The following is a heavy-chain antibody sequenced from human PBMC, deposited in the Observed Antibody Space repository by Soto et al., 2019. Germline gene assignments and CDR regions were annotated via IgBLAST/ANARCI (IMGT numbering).Heavy chain of an antibody. CDR3: ARDWGGGSYNPSITMIVVGPFDP. CDR2: IYYSGST. D-gene: IGHD3-22*01. CDR1: GGSISSGGYY. J-gene: IGHJ5*02. Sequence: SETLSLTCTVSGGSISSGGYYWSWFRQHPGKGLEWIGYIYYSGSTYYNPSLKSRVTISVDTSKNQFSLKLSSVTAADTAVYYCARDWGGGSYNPSITMIVVGPFDPWGQGTLVTVSS. V-gene: IGHV4-31*03.